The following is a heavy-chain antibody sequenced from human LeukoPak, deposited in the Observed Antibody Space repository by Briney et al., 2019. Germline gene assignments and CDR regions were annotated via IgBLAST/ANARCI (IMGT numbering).Heavy chain of an antibody. CDR2: IGPSSRSI. CDR1: GFTFSTYS. V-gene: IGHV3-48*02. D-gene: IGHD6-19*01. J-gene: IGHJ4*02. Sequence: GGSLRLSCAASGFTFSTYSMNWVRRAPGKGLEGLPYIGPSSRSIFYADSVKGRFTISRDNAKHSLYLQMNSLRDEDTAVYYCTRAAYSSGPDYWGQGTLVTVSS. CDR3: TRAAYSSGPDY.